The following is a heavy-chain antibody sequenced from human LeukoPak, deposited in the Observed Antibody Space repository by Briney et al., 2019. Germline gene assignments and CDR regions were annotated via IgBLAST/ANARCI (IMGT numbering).Heavy chain of an antibody. CDR2: ISYDGNEK. CDR1: GFTFSSYT. V-gene: IGHV3-30*04. J-gene: IGHJ4*02. Sequence: PGTSLRLSCAASGFTFSSYTMHWVRQAPGKGLEWVAVISYDGNEKYYADSVKGRFTISRDNSKSTMYLQINSLRAEDTAVYYCARKGGTMVNYRPFDYWGQGTLVTVSS. CDR3: ARKGGTMVNYRPFDY. D-gene: IGHD3-10*01.